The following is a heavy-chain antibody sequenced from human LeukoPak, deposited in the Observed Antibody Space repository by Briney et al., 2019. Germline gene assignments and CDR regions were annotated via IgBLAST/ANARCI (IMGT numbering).Heavy chain of an antibody. CDR3: ARTYYYDSRGPNWFDP. J-gene: IGHJ5*02. Sequence: GASVKVSCKASGYTFTSYDINWVRQATGQGLEWMGWMNPNSGNTGYAQKFQGRVTMTRNTSISTAYMELSSLRSEDTAVYYRARTYYYDSRGPNWFDPWGQGTLVTVSS. V-gene: IGHV1-8*01. CDR2: MNPNSGNT. CDR1: GYTFTSYD. D-gene: IGHD3-22*01.